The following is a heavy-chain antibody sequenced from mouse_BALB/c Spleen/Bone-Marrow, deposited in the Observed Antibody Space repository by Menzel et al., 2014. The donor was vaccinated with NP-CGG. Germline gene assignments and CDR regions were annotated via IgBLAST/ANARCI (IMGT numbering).Heavy chain of an antibody. CDR3: AREHYYSGFAY. Sequence: EVMLVESGGGLVQPGGSRKLSCAASGFTSSSFGMHWVRQAPEKGLEWVAYISSGSSTIYYADTVKGRFTISRDNPKNTLFLQMTSLRSEDTAMYYCAREHYYSGFAYWGQGTLVTVSA. V-gene: IGHV5-17*02. CDR2: ISSGSSTI. J-gene: IGHJ3*01. D-gene: IGHD1-1*01. CDR1: GFTSSSFG.